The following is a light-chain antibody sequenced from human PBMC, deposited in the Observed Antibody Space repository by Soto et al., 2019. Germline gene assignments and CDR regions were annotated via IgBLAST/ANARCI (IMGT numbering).Light chain of an antibody. CDR3: QQRSNWPRT. Sequence: EIVLTQSPATLSLSPGERATLSCRASQSVSSALAWFQHKPGQAPRLLIYDASNRATGIPARFSGSGPGTDFTLTISSLEPEDFAVYYCQQRSNWPRTFGQGTKLEIK. J-gene: IGKJ2*01. CDR1: QSVSSA. V-gene: IGKV3-11*01. CDR2: DAS.